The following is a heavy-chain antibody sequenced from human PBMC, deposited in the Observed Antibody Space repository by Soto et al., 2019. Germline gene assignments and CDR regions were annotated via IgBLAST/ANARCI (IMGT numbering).Heavy chain of an antibody. Sequence: QVQLVQSGAEVKKPGASVKVPCKASGYTFSGYFIHWVRQAPGQGLEWMGWVNPESGGAKYGQKFQGRVTMTRDTSTTTSYMELSRLVSDDTAVYYCARVPDSSGYVDWGQGTLVTVSA. CDR3: ARVPDSSGYVD. V-gene: IGHV1-2*02. CDR1: GYTFSGYF. D-gene: IGHD3-22*01. J-gene: IGHJ4*02. CDR2: VNPESGGA.